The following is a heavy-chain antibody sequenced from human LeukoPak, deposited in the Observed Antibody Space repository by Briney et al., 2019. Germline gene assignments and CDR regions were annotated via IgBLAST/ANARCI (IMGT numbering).Heavy chain of an antibody. CDR2: MNPNSGNT. V-gene: IGHV1-8*03. D-gene: IGHD3-16*02. CDR3: ARGRYDYVWGSYRSNYYYMDV. CDR1: GYTFTSYD. Sequence: ASVKVSCKASGYTFTSYDINWVRQATGQGLEWMGWMNPNSGNTGYAQKFQGRVTITRNTSISTAYMELSSLRSEDTAVYYCARGRYDYVWGSYRSNYYYMDVWGKGTTVTVSS. J-gene: IGHJ6*03.